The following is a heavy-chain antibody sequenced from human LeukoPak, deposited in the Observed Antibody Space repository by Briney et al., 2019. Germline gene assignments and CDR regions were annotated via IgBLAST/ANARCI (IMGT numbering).Heavy chain of an antibody. CDR1: GFTFSSYA. J-gene: IGHJ4*02. Sequence: PGGSLRLSCAASGFTFSSYAMSWVRQAPGKGLEWIGSIYYSGNIYYNASLKSQVSISIDTSKNKFSLKLTSVTAADTAVYYCARQTGSGLFILPGGQGTLVTVSS. CDR3: ARQTGSGLFILP. CDR2: IYYSGNI. D-gene: IGHD3/OR15-3a*01. V-gene: IGHV4-39*01.